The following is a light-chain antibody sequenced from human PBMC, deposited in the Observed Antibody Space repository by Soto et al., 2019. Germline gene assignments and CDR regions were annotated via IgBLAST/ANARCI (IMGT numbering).Light chain of an antibody. CDR1: SSDVVGYNY. CDR2: DVS. J-gene: IGLJ1*01. V-gene: IGLV2-14*01. CDR3: NSYTTSNTRQIV. Sequence: QSVLTQPASVSGSPGQSITISCTGTSSDVVGYNYVSWYQQHPGKAPKFMIYDVSNRPSGVSTRFPGSKSGNTASLTISGLQAEDEADYYCNSYTTSNTRQIVFGTGTKVTVL.